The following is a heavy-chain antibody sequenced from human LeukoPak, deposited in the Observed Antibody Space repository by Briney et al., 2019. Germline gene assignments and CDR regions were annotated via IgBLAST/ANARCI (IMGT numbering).Heavy chain of an antibody. CDR3: ARYWILGGVIVRYFDY. CDR1: GGSISSSSYY. Sequence: PSQTLSLTCTVSGGSISSSSYYWGWIRQPPGKGLEWIGSIYYSGSTYYNPSLKSRVTISVDTSKNQFSLKLSSVTAADTAVYYCARYWILGGVIVRYFDYWGQGTLVTVSS. CDR2: IYYSGST. V-gene: IGHV4-39*07. J-gene: IGHJ4*02. D-gene: IGHD3-16*02.